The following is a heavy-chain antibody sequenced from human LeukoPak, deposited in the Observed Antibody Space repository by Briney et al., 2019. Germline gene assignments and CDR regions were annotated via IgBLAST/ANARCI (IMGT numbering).Heavy chain of an antibody. CDR2: IHYSGNT. CDR3: ARGGWFHDR. V-gene: IGHV4-59*01. D-gene: IGHD6-19*01. CDR1: NGSISTTY. Sequence: SETLSLTCSVSNGSISTTYWSWIRQPPGKGLEWIGNIHYSGNTNYNSSLKSQVTISVDTSKNQFSLKMISVTTADTAVYFCARGGWFHDRWGQGTLVTVSS. J-gene: IGHJ5*02.